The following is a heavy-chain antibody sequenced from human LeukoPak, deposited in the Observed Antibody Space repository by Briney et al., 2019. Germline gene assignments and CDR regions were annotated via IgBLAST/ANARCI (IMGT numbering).Heavy chain of an antibody. J-gene: IGHJ4*02. D-gene: IGHD3-10*01. CDR1: GGSFSGYY. CDR2: INHSGST. V-gene: IGHV4-34*01. CDR3: ARLGSGSYSPDY. Sequence: SETLSLTCAVYGGSFSGYYWSWIRQPPGKGLEWIGEINHSGSTNYNPSLKSRVTISVDTPKNQFSLKLSSVTAADTAVYYCARLGSGSYSPDYWGQGTLVTVSS.